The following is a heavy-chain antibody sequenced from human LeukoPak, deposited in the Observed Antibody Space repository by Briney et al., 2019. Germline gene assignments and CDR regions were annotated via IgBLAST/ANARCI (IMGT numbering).Heavy chain of an antibody. CDR2: ISNSGGST. D-gene: IGHD2-2*01. V-gene: IGHV3-23*01. J-gene: IGHJ4*02. CDR3: AKDSCSSTSRYRGVDY. Sequence: GGSLRLSCAASGFTFSSYAMSWVRQAPGKGLEWVSAISNSGGSTYYADSVKGRFTISRDNSKNTLNLQMNSLRAEDTAVYYCAKDSCSSTSRYRGVDYWGQGTLVTVSS. CDR1: GFTFSSYA.